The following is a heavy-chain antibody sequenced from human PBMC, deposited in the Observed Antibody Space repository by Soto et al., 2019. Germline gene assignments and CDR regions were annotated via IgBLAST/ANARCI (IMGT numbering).Heavy chain of an antibody. CDR2: IRSKAYYGTT. CDR3: TRAQSVVGTAPTKFDY. J-gene: IGHJ4*02. D-gene: IGHD2-21*02. CDR1: GFTFGGYA. Sequence: GGSLRLSCSASGFTFGGYAMSWVRLAPGKGLELVGFIRSKAYYGTTEYAASVRGRFTISRDDSRSIAYLQMNSLKSEDTAVYFCTRAQSVVGTAPTKFDYWGQGTPVTVSS. V-gene: IGHV3-49*04.